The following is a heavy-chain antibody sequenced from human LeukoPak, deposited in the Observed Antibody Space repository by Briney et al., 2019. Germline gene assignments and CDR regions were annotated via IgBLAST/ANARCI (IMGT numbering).Heavy chain of an antibody. CDR1: GFTVSSNY. CDR3: ATGRDCSGGSCYCVY. D-gene: IGHD2-15*01. Sequence: GGSLRLSCAASGFTVSSNYMSWVRQAPEKGLEWVSVIYSGGSTYYADSVKGRFTISRDNAKNSLYLQMNSLRAEDTAVYYCATGRDCSGGSCYCVYWGQGTLVTVSS. J-gene: IGHJ4*02. V-gene: IGHV3-53*01. CDR2: IYSGGST.